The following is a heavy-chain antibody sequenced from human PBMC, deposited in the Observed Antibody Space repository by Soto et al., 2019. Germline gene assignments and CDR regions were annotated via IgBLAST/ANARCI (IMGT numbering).Heavy chain of an antibody. Sequence: GGSLRLSCAASGFTVSSNYMSWVRQAPGKGLEWVSVIYSGGSPYYADSVKGRFTISRDNSKNRLYLQMNSLRAEDTAVYYCARDHYYYGMDVWGQGTTVTVSS. V-gene: IGHV3-53*01. CDR3: ARDHYYYGMDV. J-gene: IGHJ6*02. CDR2: IYSGGSP. CDR1: GFTVSSNY.